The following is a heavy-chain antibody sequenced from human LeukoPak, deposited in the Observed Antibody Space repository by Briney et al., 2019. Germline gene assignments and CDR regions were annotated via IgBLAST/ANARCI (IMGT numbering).Heavy chain of an antibody. CDR3: ARWYYYGSGSYSFDY. V-gene: IGHV1-8*01. J-gene: IGHJ4*02. Sequence: ASVKVSCKASGYTFTSYDINWVRQATGQGLEWMGWMNPNSGNTGYSQKFQGGVTITRDTSASTAYMELGSLRSEDTAVYYCARWYYYGSGSYSFDYWGQGTLVTVSS. CDR2: MNPNSGNT. CDR1: GYTFTSYD. D-gene: IGHD3-10*01.